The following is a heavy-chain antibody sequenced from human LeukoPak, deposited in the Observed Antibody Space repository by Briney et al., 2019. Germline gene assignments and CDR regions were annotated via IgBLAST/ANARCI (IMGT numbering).Heavy chain of an antibody. V-gene: IGHV1-69*04. CDR1: GGTLSSYA. D-gene: IGHD4-23*01. J-gene: IGHJ4*02. CDR3: ARESYSGNPYFDY. CDR2: IIPILGIA. Sequence: SVKVSCKASGGTLSSYAISAVRQAPGQGLEWMGRIIPILGIANYAQKFQGRVTITADKSTSTAYMELSSLRSEDTAMYYCARESYSGNPYFDYWGQGTLVTVSS.